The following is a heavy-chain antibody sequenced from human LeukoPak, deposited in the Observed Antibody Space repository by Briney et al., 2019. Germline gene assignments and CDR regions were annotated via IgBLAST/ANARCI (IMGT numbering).Heavy chain of an antibody. D-gene: IGHD5-18*01. CDR1: GGSISSYY. V-gene: IGHV4-59*01. J-gene: IGHJ4*02. CDR3: ARGPGYKVDY. Sequence: SETLSLTCTVSGGSISSYYWSWIRQPPRQGLEWIGYIYYSGSTNYNPSLKSRVTISVDTSKNQFSLKLSSVTAADTAVYYCARGPGYKVDYWGQGTLVTVSS. CDR2: IYYSGST.